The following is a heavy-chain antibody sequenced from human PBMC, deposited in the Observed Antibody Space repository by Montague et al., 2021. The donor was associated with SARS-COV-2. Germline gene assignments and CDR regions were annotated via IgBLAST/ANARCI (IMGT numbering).Heavy chain of an antibody. CDR1: GESMTRSW. J-gene: IGHJ4*02. D-gene: IGHD2/OR15-2a*01. CDR2: IFHDGTSRT. CDR3: TRARSKAIDY. Sequence: SETLSLTCAVSGESMTRSWWTWVRQRPGQRMQGIGEIFHDGTSRTNYNPALKSRVTISIDTSKNQFFLRLSSVTAADTALYFCTRARSKAIDYWGQGALVTVSS. V-gene: IGHV4-4*02.